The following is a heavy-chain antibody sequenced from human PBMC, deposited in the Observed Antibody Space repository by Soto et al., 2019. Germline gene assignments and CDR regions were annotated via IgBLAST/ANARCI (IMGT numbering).Heavy chain of an antibody. J-gene: IGHJ4*02. Sequence: ASVKVSCKTSGYTFTSYHIHWARQAPGQGLEWLGVINTSGGSTTYAQKFQGRVTITRDTSASTAYMELSSLRSEDTAVYYCARDPGYSHGYNWGQGTLVTVSS. D-gene: IGHD5-18*01. CDR1: GYTFTSYH. CDR2: INTSGGST. V-gene: IGHV1-46*01. CDR3: ARDPGYSHGYN.